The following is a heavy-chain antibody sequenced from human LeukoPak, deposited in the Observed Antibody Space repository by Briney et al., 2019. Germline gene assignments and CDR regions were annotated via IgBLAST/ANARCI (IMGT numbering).Heavy chain of an antibody. V-gene: IGHV3-53*04. J-gene: IGHJ4*02. CDR3: ARDGGYCTNGVCSIYDY. CDR2: IYIGDNP. Sequence: PGGSLRLSCAASGLTVSSSYMSWVRQAPGKGLEWVSIIYIGDNPHYADSVKGRFTISRHNSENTLYLQMNNLRAEDTAVYYCARDGGYCTNGVCSIYDYWGQGTLVTVSS. CDR1: GLTVSSSY. D-gene: IGHD2-8*01.